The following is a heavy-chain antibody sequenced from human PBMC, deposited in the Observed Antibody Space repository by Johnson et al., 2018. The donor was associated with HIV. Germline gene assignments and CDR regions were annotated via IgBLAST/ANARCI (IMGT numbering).Heavy chain of an antibody. CDR2: ISSSGSTI. Sequence: VQLVESGGGLVQPGGSLRLSCAASGFTFSSSWMHWVCQAPGKGLEWVSYISSSGSTIYYADSVQGRFTISRDNVNNSVFLLLNNLRVEDTAVYFCVRAHLIYPKNAYDMWGPGTMVTVSS. V-gene: IGHV3-48*01. CDR1: GFTFSSSW. D-gene: IGHD3-16*02. CDR3: VRAHLIYPKNAYDM. J-gene: IGHJ3*02.